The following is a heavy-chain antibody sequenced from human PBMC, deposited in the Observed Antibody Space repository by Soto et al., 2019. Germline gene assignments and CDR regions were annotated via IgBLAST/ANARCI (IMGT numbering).Heavy chain of an antibody. D-gene: IGHD2-2*01. CDR1: GFTFSSYS. CDR3: ARAYCSSTSCYFFDY. CDR2: ISSSISTI. J-gene: IGHJ4*02. Sequence: GGSLRLSCAASGFTFSSYSMNWVRQAPGKGLEWVSYISSSISTIYYADSVKGRFTISRDNAKNSLYLQMNSLRDEDTAVYYCARAYCSSTSCYFFDYWGQGTLVTVSS. V-gene: IGHV3-48*02.